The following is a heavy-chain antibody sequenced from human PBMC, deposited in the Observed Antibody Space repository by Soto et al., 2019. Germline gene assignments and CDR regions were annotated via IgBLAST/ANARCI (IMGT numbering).Heavy chain of an antibody. D-gene: IGHD3-3*01. CDR3: AKALFGVVIPLDY. V-gene: IGHV3-23*01. J-gene: IGHJ4*02. CDR2: ISGSGGST. CDR1: GFTFSSYA. Sequence: EVQLLESGGGLVQPGGSLRLSCAASGFTFSSYAMSWVRQAPGKGLEWVSAISGSGGSTYYADSVKGRFTISRDNSKNTLYLQMNSLRDEDTAVYYCAKALFGVVIPLDYWGQGPLVTVSS.